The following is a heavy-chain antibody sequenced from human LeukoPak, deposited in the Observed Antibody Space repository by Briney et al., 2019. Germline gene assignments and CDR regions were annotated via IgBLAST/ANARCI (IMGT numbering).Heavy chain of an antibody. CDR1: GGSISSGIYC. CDR2: INTSGNT. CDR3: AREGITIFGVVTTYLDY. J-gene: IGHJ4*02. Sequence: SETLSLTCVVSGGSISSGIYCWSWIRQPAGEGLEWIGRINTSGNTNCNPSIKSRVTISVDRSKNQCSLKLSSVTAADTAVYSCAREGITIFGVVTTYLDYWGQGTLVTVSS. V-gene: IGHV4-61*02. D-gene: IGHD3-3*01.